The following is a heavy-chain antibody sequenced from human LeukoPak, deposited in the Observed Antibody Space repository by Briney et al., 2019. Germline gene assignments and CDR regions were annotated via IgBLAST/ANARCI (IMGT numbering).Heavy chain of an antibody. CDR3: ARDSPGYGAYVS. D-gene: IGHD5-12*01. J-gene: IGHJ1*01. CDR2: IKEDGRRE. Sequence: GGSLRLSCPASGFTFSTYWMTWVRQAPGKGLEWVANIKEDGRREYYVDSVKGRFTISRDNAKNSLYLQMDSLTAEDTAVYYCARDSPGYGAYVSWGQGTLVSVSS. CDR1: GFTFSTYW. V-gene: IGHV3-7*01.